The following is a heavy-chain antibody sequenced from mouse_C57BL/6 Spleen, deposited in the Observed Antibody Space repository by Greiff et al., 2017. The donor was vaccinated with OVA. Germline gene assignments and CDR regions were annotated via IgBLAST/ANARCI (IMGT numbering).Heavy chain of an antibody. CDR2: TFYSGIT. Sequence: EVQRVESGPSLVRPSQTLSLTCTVSGFSINSDCFWIWIRQFPGNQLEYIGYTFYSGITYYNPSLDSRTYITRDTSKNQFSLKLSSVTTEDTATYYCARDLGYKGYFDVWGTGTTVTVSS. V-gene: IGHV3-3*01. D-gene: IGHD2-2*01. J-gene: IGHJ1*03. CDR1: GFSINSDCF. CDR3: ARDLGYKGYFDV.